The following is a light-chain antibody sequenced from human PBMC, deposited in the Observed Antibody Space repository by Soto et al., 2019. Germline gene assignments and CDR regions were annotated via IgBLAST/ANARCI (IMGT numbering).Light chain of an antibody. CDR2: DAS. CDR3: QQYRTFPIT. J-gene: IGKJ5*01. V-gene: IGKV1-33*01. Sequence: IQPTQSPCSLYVSVGHGVTTTCQASQDINAYLNWYQQKPGKAPRLLIYDASNLETGVTSRFSGGGSGTHFTFTISSLQPEDVATYYCQQYRTFPITFGQGTRLEIK. CDR1: QDINAY.